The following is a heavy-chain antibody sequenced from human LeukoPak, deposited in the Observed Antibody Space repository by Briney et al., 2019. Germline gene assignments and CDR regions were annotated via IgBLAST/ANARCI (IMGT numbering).Heavy chain of an antibody. CDR1: GGTFSSYA. CDR3: GTPHKYYDMWRGYCPFDN. D-gene: IGHD3-3*01. V-gene: IGHV1-69*13. CDR2: IISDSGTT. J-gene: IGHJ4*02. Sequence: ASVKVSCKASGGTFSSYAINWVRQAPGQGLEWMGGIISDSGTTNYAQNFQGRVTISADESTTTAYMELSSLRSEDTAVYYCGTPHKYYDMWRGYCPFDNWGQGTLVTVSS.